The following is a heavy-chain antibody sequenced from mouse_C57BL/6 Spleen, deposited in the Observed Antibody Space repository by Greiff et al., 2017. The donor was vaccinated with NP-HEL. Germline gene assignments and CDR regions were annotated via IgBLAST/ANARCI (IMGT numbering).Heavy chain of an antibody. V-gene: IGHV1-59*01. J-gene: IGHJ4*01. CDR2: IDPSDSYT. Sequence: QVQLQQPGAELVRPGTSVKLSCKASGYTFTSYWMHWVKQRPGQGLEWIGVIDPSDSYTNYNQKFKGKATLTVDTSSSTAYMQLSSLTSEGSAVYYCARSVDYWGQGTSVTVSS. CDR1: GYTFTSYW. CDR3: ARSVDY.